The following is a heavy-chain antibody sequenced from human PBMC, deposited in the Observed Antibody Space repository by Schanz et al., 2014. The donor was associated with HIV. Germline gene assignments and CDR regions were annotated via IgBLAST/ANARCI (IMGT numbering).Heavy chain of an antibody. CDR2: ISHSGIT. D-gene: IGHD2-15*01. J-gene: IGHJ4*02. CDR1: GGSISSGDYS. CDR3: ARVTVVEALYYFDY. V-gene: IGHV4-30-2*01. Sequence: QVHLQESGPGLVKPSQTLSLTCAVSGGSISSGDYSWSWIRQPPGKGLEWIGYISHSGITYYSPSLKSRVIIPIGRSRNQFPLKLSSVTAADTAVYYCARVTVVEALYYFDYWGQGALVTVSS.